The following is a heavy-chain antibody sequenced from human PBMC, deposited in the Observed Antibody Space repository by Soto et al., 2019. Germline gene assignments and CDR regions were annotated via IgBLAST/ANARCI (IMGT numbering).Heavy chain of an antibody. CDR1: GFTFSSYS. Sequence: LRLSCAASGFTFSSYSMSWVRQAPGKGLEWVSAISGSGGSTYYADSVKGRFTISRDNSKNTLYLQMNSLRAEDTAVYYCAKDFYDYVWGNYFDYWGQGTLVTVSS. J-gene: IGHJ4*02. D-gene: IGHD3-16*01. CDR2: ISGSGGST. CDR3: AKDFYDYVWGNYFDY. V-gene: IGHV3-23*01.